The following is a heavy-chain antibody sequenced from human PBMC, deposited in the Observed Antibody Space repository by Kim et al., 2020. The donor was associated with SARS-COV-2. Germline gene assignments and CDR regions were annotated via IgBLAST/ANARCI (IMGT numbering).Heavy chain of an antibody. CDR2: IYSGGST. J-gene: IGHJ6*02. CDR3: ASYDNYYYYGMDV. Sequence: GGSLRLSCAASGFTVSSNYMSWVRQAPGKGLEWVSVIYSGGSTYYADSVKGRFTISRDNSKNTLYLQMNSLRAEDTAVYYCASYDNYYYYGMDVWGQGTTVTVSS. CDR1: GFTVSSNY. V-gene: IGHV3-53*01. D-gene: IGHD5-12*01.